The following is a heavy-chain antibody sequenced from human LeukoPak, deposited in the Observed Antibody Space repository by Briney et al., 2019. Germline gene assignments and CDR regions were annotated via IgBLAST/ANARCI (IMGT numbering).Heavy chain of an antibody. CDR2: ISSSGDIT. CDR3: AKDRPNYYESNGHYHRRDGDY. D-gene: IGHD3-22*01. Sequence: GGSLRLSCAASKFTFDNYAMSWVRQAPGKGLEWVSSISSSGDITFYADSVKGRFTISRDNSDYALYLQMNSLRAEDAAVYYCAKDRPNYYESNGHYHRRDGDYWGQGTLVTVS. CDR1: KFTFDNYA. V-gene: IGHV3-23*01. J-gene: IGHJ4*02.